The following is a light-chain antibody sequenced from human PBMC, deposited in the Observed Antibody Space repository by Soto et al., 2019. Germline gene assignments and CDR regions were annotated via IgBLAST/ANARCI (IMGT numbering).Light chain of an antibody. CDR1: QDVGHF. J-gene: IGKJ4*01. CDR2: AAS. Sequence: DIQLTQSPSFLFASVGDRVTITCRASQDVGHFLAWYQQKAGKAPKLLMYAASTLQSEAPARFRGSGSGTEFTLTITSLQPEDYATYYCQQLDSYLSFTFGGGTKVEIK. CDR3: QQLDSYLSFT. V-gene: IGKV1-9*01.